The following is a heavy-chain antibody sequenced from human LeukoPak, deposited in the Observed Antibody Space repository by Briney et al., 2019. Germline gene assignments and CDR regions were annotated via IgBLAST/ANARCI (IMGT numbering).Heavy chain of an antibody. V-gene: IGHV1-18*01. J-gene: IGHJ4*02. CDR1: GYTFTSYD. D-gene: IGHD3-22*01. CDR2: ISAYNGNT. Sequence: GASVKVSCKASGYTFTSYDISWVRQAPGQGLEWMGWISAYNGNTNYAQKLQGRVTMTTDTSTSTAYMELRSLRSDDTAVYYCASAYDSSGLAGGIGDWGQGTLVTVSS. CDR3: ASAYDSSGLAGGIGD.